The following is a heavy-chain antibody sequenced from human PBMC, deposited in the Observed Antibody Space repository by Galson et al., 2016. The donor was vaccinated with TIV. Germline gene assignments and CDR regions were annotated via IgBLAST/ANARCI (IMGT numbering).Heavy chain of an antibody. J-gene: IGHJ4*02. Sequence: RLSCAASGFNFNVAWMSWVRQAPGKGLEGVGRIKSRGGGGTTNYAARVKGRFIISRDDAKITLYMQMNSLETEDTAVYFCAKFNGYDYPHVRLFDYWGQGILVTVSS. CDR3: AKFNGYDYPHVRLFDY. CDR1: GFNFNVAW. CDR2: IKSRGGGGTT. V-gene: IGHV3-15*05. D-gene: IGHD5-12*01.